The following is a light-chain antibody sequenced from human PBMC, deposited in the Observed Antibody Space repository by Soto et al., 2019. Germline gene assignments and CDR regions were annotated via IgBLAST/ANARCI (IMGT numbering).Light chain of an antibody. CDR3: QQYNNWPPWT. J-gene: IGKJ1*01. Sequence: EIVMTQSPATLSVSPGERATLSCRASQSVSSNLAWYQQKPGQAPRLLIYGASTRATGIPDGCSGSRSGTEFTLTISSLQSEDFAVDYCQQYNNWPPWTFGQGTKVEIK. CDR2: GAS. V-gene: IGKV3-15*01. CDR1: QSVSSN.